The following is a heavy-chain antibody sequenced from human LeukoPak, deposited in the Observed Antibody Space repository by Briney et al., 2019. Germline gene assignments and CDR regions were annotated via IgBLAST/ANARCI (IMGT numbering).Heavy chain of an antibody. V-gene: IGHV3-23*01. CDR2: ISGSGGST. CDR3: ARDSSSYYYFDY. D-gene: IGHD6-13*01. J-gene: IGHJ4*02. Sequence: PGGSLRLSCAASGFTLSSYAMSWVRQAPGKGLEWVSAISGSGGSTYYADSVKGRFTISRDNSRNTLYLQMNSLRAEDTAVYYCARDSSSYYYFDYWGQGTLVTVSS. CDR1: GFTLSSYA.